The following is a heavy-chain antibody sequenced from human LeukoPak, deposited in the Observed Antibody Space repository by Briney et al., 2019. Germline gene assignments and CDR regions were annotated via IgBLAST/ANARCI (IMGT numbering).Heavy chain of an antibody. CDR3: TTDLGSGSLFDY. CDR2: IKSKRDGGTA. CDR1: GFTFSDAW. Sequence: GESLRLSCAASGFTFSDAWMSWVRQTPGKGLEWVGRIKSKRDGGTADSAAPVKGRFTISRHDSKNTVYLQMNSLKAEDTAVYYCTTDLGSGSLFDYWGQGILVTVSS. V-gene: IGHV3-15*01. D-gene: IGHD1-26*01. J-gene: IGHJ4*02.